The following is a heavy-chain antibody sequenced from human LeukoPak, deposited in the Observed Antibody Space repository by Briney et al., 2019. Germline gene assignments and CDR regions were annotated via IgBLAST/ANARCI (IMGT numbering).Heavy chain of an antibody. V-gene: IGHV3-11*01. J-gene: IGHJ4*02. CDR1: GFTFSDYY. Sequence: TGGSLRLSCAASGFTFSDYYMSWIRQAPGKGLEWVSYISSSGSTIYYAGSVKGRFTISRDNAKNSLYLQMNSLRAEDTAVYYCASYSSGWQAFDYWGQGTLVTVSS. D-gene: IGHD6-19*01. CDR2: ISSSGSTI. CDR3: ASYSSGWQAFDY.